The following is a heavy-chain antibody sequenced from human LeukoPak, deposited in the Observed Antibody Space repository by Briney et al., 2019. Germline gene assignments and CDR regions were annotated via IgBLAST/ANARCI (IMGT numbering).Heavy chain of an antibody. V-gene: IGHV3-23*01. J-gene: IGHJ4*02. Sequence: GGSLRLSCAASGFTFSRYAMSWVRQAPGKGLEWVSAISGSGGSTYYADSVKGRFTISRDNSKNTLYLQMNSLRADDTAVYYCARDYGDYKFDYWGQGTLVTVSS. CDR2: ISGSGGST. D-gene: IGHD4-17*01. CDR3: ARDYGDYKFDY. CDR1: GFTFSRYA.